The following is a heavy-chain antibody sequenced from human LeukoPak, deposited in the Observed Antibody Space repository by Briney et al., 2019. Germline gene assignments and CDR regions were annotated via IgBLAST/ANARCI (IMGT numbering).Heavy chain of an antibody. D-gene: IGHD3-3*01. J-gene: IGHJ3*01. CDR1: GFTLKSYA. V-gene: IGHV3-48*03. Sequence: GGSLRLSCVVSGFTLKSYAMTWVRQAPGRGLEWVAYINSGGTTTYYLDPVKGRFTISRDNAKNALSLQMTNLRVEDTATYYCVRDWTHSIWSGYGYGFDVWGQGTTVVVSS. CDR3: VRDWTHSIWSGYGYGFDV. CDR2: INSGGTTT.